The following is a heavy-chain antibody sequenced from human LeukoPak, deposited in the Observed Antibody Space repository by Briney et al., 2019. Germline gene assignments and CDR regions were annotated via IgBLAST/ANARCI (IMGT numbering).Heavy chain of an antibody. V-gene: IGHV3-23*01. CDR3: AKIRPLYSSLGPFDY. Sequence: QPGGSLRLSCAASGFTFSSYAMSWVRQAPGKGLEWVSPISGSGGSTYYADSVKGRFTISRDNSKNTLYLQMNSLRAEDTAVYYCAKIRPLYSSLGPFDYWGQGALVTVCS. J-gene: IGHJ4*02. CDR2: ISGSGGST. CDR1: GFTFSSYA. D-gene: IGHD2-2*02.